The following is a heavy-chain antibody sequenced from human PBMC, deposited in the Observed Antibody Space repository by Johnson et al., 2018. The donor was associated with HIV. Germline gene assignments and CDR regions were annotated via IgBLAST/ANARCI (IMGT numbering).Heavy chain of an antibody. CDR3: ARENTFLDIASRGDAFDI. J-gene: IGHJ3*02. D-gene: IGHD6-6*01. CDR1: GFTFSSYA. Sequence: QVQLVESGGGVVQPGRSLRLSCAASGFTFSSYAMHWVRQAPGKGLEWVAVISYDGSNKYYGDSVKGRFTISRDNSKNTLYLQMNTLRAEDTAVYFCARENTFLDIASRGDAFDIWGQGTMVIVSS. CDR2: ISYDGSNK. V-gene: IGHV3-30*04.